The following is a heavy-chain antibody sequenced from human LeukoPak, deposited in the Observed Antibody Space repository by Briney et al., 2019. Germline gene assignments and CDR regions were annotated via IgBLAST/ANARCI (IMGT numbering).Heavy chain of an antibody. J-gene: IGHJ4*02. CDR3: ARLHSFWSGYPPDY. D-gene: IGHD3-3*01. CDR2: INHSGST. Sequence: KPSETLSLTCAVYGGSFSGYYWSWIRQPPGKGLEWIGEINHSGSTNYNPSLKSRVTISVDTSKNQFSLKLSSVTAAGTAVYYCARLHSFWSGYPPDYWGQGTLVTVSS. V-gene: IGHV4-34*01. CDR1: GGSFSGYY.